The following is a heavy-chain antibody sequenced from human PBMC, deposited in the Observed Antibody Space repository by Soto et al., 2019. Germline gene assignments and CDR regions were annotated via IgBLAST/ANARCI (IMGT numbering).Heavy chain of an antibody. CDR2: IIPILGIA. J-gene: IGHJ4*02. Sequence: GVSVKVSGKACGGTIRSNTISCVRQAPGQGLEWMGRIIPILGIANYAQKFQGRVTITADKSTSTAYMELSSLRSEDTAVYYCARGGTAAAFDYWGKGTLVTVS. V-gene: IGHV1-69*02. CDR1: GGTIRSNT. CDR3: ARGGTAAAFDY. D-gene: IGHD6-13*01.